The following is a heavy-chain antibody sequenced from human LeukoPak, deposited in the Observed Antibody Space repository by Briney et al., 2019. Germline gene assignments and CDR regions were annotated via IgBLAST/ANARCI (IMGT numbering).Heavy chain of an antibody. CDR2: INGDGSST. V-gene: IGHV3-74*01. D-gene: IGHD3/OR15-3a*01. CDR3: ATDVRYGLNY. J-gene: IGHJ4*02. CDR1: GFTFSSTW. Sequence: GGSLRLSCATSGFTFSSTWMHWVRQAPGKGLVWVSHINGDGSSTTYADSVKGRFTMSRDNTKNTLYLQMNSLRAEDTAVYYCATDVRYGLNYWGQGTLVTVSS.